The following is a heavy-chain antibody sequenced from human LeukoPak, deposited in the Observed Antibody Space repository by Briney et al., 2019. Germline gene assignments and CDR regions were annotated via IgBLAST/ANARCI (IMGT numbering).Heavy chain of an antibody. J-gene: IGHJ4*02. CDR3: VKDLTAAGPPFDN. V-gene: IGHV3-64D*06. CDR1: GFTFSSYA. Sequence: GGSLRLSCSASGFTFSSYAMHWVRQAPGKGLEYVSAISGNGGSTYYADSVKGRFTISRDNSKNTLYLQMSSLRAEDTAVYYCVKDLTAAGPPFDNWGQGTLVTVSS. CDR2: ISGNGGST. D-gene: IGHD6-13*01.